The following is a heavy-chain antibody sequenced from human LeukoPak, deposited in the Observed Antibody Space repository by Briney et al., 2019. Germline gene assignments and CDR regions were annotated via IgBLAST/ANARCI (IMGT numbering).Heavy chain of an antibody. D-gene: IGHD2-15*01. CDR3: AKAMVVVVVAATDY. CDR1: GFTVTNNY. CDR2: ISGSGGST. J-gene: IGHJ4*02. V-gene: IGHV3-23*01. Sequence: PGGSLRLSCAASGFTVTNNYMGWVRQAPGEGLEWVSAISGSGGSTYYADSVKGRFTISRDNSKNTLYLQMNSLRAEDTAVYYCAKAMVVVVVAATDYWGQGTLVTVSS.